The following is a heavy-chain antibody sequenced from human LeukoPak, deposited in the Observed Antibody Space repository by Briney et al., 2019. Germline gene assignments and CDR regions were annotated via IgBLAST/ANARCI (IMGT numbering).Heavy chain of an antibody. D-gene: IGHD3-22*01. J-gene: IGHJ1*01. Sequence: SQTLSLTCTVSGGSISSGSYYWSWIRQPAGKGLEWIGRIYTSGSTNYNPSLKSRVTISVDTSKNQFSLKLSSVTAADTAVYYCAAARSITMISPFQHWGQGTLVTVSS. CDR1: GGSISSGSYY. CDR2: IYTSGST. CDR3: AAARSITMISPFQH. V-gene: IGHV4-61*02.